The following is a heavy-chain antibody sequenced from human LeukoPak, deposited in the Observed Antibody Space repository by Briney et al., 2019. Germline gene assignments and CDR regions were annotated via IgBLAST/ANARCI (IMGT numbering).Heavy chain of an antibody. CDR1: GFTFSSYE. D-gene: IGHD3-10*01. CDR2: ISSSGSTI. V-gene: IGHV3-48*03. Sequence: PGGSLRLSCAASGFTFSSYEMNWVRQAPGKGLEWVSYISSSGSTIYYADSVKGRFTISRDNAKNSLYLQMNSLRAEDTAAYYCARGVRGYFDYWGQGTLVTVSS. CDR3: ARGVRGYFDY. J-gene: IGHJ4*02.